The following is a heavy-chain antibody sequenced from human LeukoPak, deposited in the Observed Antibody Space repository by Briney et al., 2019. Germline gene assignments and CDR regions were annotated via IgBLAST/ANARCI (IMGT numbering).Heavy chain of an antibody. Sequence: GRSLRLSCAASGFTFSSYGMHWVRQAPGKGLEWVAVISYDGSNKYYADSVKGRFTISRDNSKNTLYLQMNSLRAEDTAVYYCPTNYYDSTGYRYFQHWGQGTLVTVSS. J-gene: IGHJ1*01. CDR3: PTNYYDSTGYRYFQH. CDR2: ISYDGSNK. CDR1: GFTFSSYG. D-gene: IGHD3-22*01. V-gene: IGHV3-30*03.